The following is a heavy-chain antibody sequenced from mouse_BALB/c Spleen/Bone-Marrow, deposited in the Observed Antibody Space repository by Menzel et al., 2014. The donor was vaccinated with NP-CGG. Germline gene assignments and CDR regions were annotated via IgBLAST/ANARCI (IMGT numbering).Heavy chain of an antibody. CDR2: IYPGSGNT. CDR1: GYAFTNYW. CDR3: ARRRSLDY. J-gene: IGHJ2*01. Sequence: QVQLQQSGAELVRPGTSVKISCKASGYAFTNYWLGWVKQRPGHGLEWIGDIYPGSGNTYYNEKFKGKLTLTADKSSSTAYMQLSSLTSEDSAVYFCARRRSLDYWGQGTTLTVSS. V-gene: IGHV1-63*01.